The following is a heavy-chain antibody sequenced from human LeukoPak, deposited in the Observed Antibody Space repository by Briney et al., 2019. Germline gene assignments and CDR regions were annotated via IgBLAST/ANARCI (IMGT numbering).Heavy chain of an antibody. D-gene: IGHD5-18*01. CDR2: IYSGGST. V-gene: IGHV3-66*01. Sequence: GGSLRLSCTASGFTFGDYAMSWVRQAPGKGLEWVSVIYSGGSTYYADSVKGRFTISRDNAKNSLYLQMNSLRAEDTAVYYCAREEGYSYGRRIDYWGQGTLVTVSS. J-gene: IGHJ4*02. CDR1: GFTFGDYA. CDR3: AREEGYSYGRRIDY.